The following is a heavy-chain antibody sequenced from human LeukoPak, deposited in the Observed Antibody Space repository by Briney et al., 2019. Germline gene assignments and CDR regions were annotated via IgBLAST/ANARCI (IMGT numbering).Heavy chain of an antibody. CDR1: GFTFSS. Sequence: GGSLRLFCAASGFTFSSMNWVRQAPGKGLEWVSTISSISHYIYYADSVKGRFAISRDNARNSLFLQMSSLKAEDTAVYYCTRDLSAGLPGGFDSWGQGTLVTVSS. CDR3: TRDLSAGLPGGFDS. CDR2: ISSISHYI. V-gene: IGHV3-21*06. J-gene: IGHJ4*02. D-gene: IGHD3-10*01.